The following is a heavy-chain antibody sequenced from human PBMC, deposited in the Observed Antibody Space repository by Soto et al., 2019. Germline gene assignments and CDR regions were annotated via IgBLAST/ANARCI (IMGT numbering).Heavy chain of an antibody. CDR1: GFTFSNFG. D-gene: IGHD2-21*01. Sequence: GGSLRLSCEASGFTFSNFGMNWVRQAPGKGLEWVARVWYDGSSKYYVDSVKGRFTISRDNSKETVYLQMNSLRAEDTGVYYCAREIDSNYGMDVWGQGTTVTVSS. V-gene: IGHV3-33*01. CDR2: VWYDGSSK. J-gene: IGHJ6*02. CDR3: AREIDSNYGMDV.